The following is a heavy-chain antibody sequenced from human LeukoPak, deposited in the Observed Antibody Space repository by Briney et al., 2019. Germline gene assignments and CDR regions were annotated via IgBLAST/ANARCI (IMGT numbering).Heavy chain of an antibody. D-gene: IGHD1-20*01. Sequence: ASVKVSCKASGGTFSTFAISWVRQAPGQGLEWMGGIIPIFATANHAEKFQGRVTITADQSTSTAYMELSSLRSEDTAVYYCVRDSLSITKTAAGDTFDIWGQRTMVTVSS. CDR3: VRDSLSITKTAAGDTFDI. CDR1: GGTFSTFA. V-gene: IGHV1-69*13. J-gene: IGHJ3*02. CDR2: IIPIFATA.